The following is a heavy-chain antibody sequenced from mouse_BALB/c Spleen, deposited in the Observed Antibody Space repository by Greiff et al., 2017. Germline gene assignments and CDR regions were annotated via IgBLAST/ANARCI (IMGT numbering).Heavy chain of an antibody. V-gene: IGHV1-54*01. CDR3: ASYALDY. J-gene: IGHJ2*01. D-gene: IGHD2-12*01. Sequence: QVQLQQSGAELVRPGTSVKVSCKASGYAFTNYLIEWVKQRPGQGLEWIGVINPGSGGTNYNEKFKGKATLTADKSSSTAYMQLSSLTSDDSAVYFCASYALDYWGQGTTRTVSS. CDR2: INPGSGGT. CDR1: GYAFTNYL.